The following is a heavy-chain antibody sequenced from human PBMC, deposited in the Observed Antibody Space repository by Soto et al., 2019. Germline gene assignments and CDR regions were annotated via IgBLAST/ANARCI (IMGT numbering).Heavy chain of an antibody. Sequence: PSETLSLTCTVSGGSISRSRYYWGWIRQPPGKGLEWIGSIYYSGSTYYNPSLKSRVTISVDTSKYQFSLKLSSVTAADTAVYYCARLHDYSNWFDPLCQGTLVTVSS. J-gene: IGHJ5*02. V-gene: IGHV4-39*01. CDR2: IYYSGST. CDR1: GGSISRSRYY. CDR3: ARLHDYSNWFDP. D-gene: IGHD4-17*01.